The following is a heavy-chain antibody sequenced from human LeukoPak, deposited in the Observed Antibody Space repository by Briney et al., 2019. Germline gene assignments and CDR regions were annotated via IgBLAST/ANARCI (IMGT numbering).Heavy chain of an antibody. CDR1: GFTFSSYS. CDR3: ARPLYAGSSWDY. V-gene: IGHV3-48*04. D-gene: IGHD3-16*02. CDR2: ISSSGTTI. Sequence: GGSLRLSCAASGFTFSSYSVTWVRQAPGKGLEWVSSISSSGTTIYYADSVTGRFTVSRDNAKKSLYLQMNSLRAEDTAVYYCARPLYAGSSWDYWGQGTLVTVSS. J-gene: IGHJ4*02.